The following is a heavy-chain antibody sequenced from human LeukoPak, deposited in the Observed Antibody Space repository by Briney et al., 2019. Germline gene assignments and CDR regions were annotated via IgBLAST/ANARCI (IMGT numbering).Heavy chain of an antibody. D-gene: IGHD4-17*01. Sequence: SETLSLTCTVSGGSISSYYWSWIRQPPGKGLEWIGYIYYSGSTNYNPSLKSRVTISVDTSKNQFSLKLSSVTAADTAVYYCAASGNYGDYYYGMDVWGQGTTVTVCS. J-gene: IGHJ6*02. V-gene: IGHV4-59*01. CDR1: GGSISSYY. CDR3: AASGNYGDYYYGMDV. CDR2: IYYSGST.